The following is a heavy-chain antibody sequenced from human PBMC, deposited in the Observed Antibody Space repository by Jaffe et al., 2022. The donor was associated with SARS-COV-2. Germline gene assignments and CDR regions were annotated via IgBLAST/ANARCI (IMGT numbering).Heavy chain of an antibody. Sequence: EVQLVESGGGLVKPGGSLRLSCAASGFTFSSYSMNWVRQAPGKGLEWVSSISSSSSYIYYADSVKGRFTISRDNAKNSLYLQMNSLRAEDTAVYYCARDAREGSGSSRGRGYYGMDVWGQGTTVTVSS. D-gene: IGHD3-10*01. CDR3: ARDAREGSGSSRGRGYYGMDV. CDR2: ISSSSSYI. V-gene: IGHV3-21*01. CDR1: GFTFSSYS. J-gene: IGHJ6*02.